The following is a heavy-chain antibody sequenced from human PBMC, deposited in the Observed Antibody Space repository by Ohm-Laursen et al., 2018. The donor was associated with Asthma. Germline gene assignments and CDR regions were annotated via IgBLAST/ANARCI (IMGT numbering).Heavy chain of an antibody. CDR3: AKDWIAVAGPKYFDY. D-gene: IGHD6-19*01. CDR1: GFTFSSYA. Sequence: SLRLSCAASGFTFSSYAMSWVRQAPGKGLEWVSVISGSGGSTYYADSVKGRFTISRDNSKNTLYLQMNSLRAEDTAVYYCAKDWIAVAGPKYFDYWGQGTLVTVSS. V-gene: IGHV3-23*01. CDR2: ISGSGGST. J-gene: IGHJ4*02.